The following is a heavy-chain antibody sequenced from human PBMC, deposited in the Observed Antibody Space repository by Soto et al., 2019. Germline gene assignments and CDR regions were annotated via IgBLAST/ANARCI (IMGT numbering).Heavy chain of an antibody. CDR2: IIPVLTIT. J-gene: IGHJ6*02. CDR1: GGSFSSYT. Sequence: QAQLVQSGAEVKKPGSSVRLSCSTSGGSFSSYTLNWVRQAPGQGLEWLGRIIPVLTITDYAQKFRGRLTITAGKSSNTAYMELTSLRSDDTAVYYCARRRYCGADCYKNYYLGMDVWGQGTTVTVSS. V-gene: IGHV1-69*02. CDR3: ARRRYCGADCYKNYYLGMDV. D-gene: IGHD2-21*02.